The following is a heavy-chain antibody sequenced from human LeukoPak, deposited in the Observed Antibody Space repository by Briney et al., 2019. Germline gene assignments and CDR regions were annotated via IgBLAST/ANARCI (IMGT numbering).Heavy chain of an antibody. CDR3: ARSRRAGYSSAFFDY. D-gene: IGHD6-19*01. J-gene: IGHJ4*02. V-gene: IGHV1-18*01. CDR2: ISAYNGNT. CDR1: GYTFTSYG. Sequence: GASVKVSCKASGYTFTSYGISWVRQAPGQGLEWMGWISAYNGNTNYAQKLQGRVTMTTDTSTSTAYMELRSLRSDDTAVYYCARSRRAGYSSAFFDYWGQGTLVTVSS.